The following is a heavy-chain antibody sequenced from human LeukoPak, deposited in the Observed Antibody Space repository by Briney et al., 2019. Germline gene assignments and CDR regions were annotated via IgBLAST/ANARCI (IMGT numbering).Heavy chain of an antibody. D-gene: IGHD3-22*01. CDR2: IYYNGNT. V-gene: IGHV4-39*07. J-gene: IGHJ4*02. CDR3: GRVRKSDTAIDY. Sequence: PSETLSLTCPVSGDSISSRTNYWGWIRQPPGKGLEWIGCIYYNGNTYYNPSLRRRVTISPYPSKNQFSLKLTSMTAADTAVYYCGRVRKSDTAIDYWGQGTLVTVSS. CDR1: GDSISSRTNY.